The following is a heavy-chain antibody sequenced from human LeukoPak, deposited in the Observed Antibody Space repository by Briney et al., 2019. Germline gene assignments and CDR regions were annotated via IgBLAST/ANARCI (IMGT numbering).Heavy chain of an antibody. CDR1: GFTFSSYG. V-gene: IGHV3-30*02. CDR3: ARDKPRAGTGTMGCSDY. J-gene: IGHJ4*02. Sequence: PGGSLRLSCAASGFTFSSYGMHWVRQAPGKGLEWVAFIRYDGSNKHYADSVKGRFTISRDNSKNTLYLQMSSLRAEDTAVYYCARDKPRAGTGTMGCSDYWGQGTLVTVSS. D-gene: IGHD1-1*01. CDR2: IRYDGSNK.